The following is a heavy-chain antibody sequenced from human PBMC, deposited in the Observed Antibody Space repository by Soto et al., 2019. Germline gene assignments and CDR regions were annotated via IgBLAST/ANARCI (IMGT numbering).Heavy chain of an antibody. CDR2: ISYDGSNK. V-gene: IGHV3-30-3*01. CDR3: ARARWGSSSSFGY. CDR1: GFTFSSSA. D-gene: IGHD6-6*01. J-gene: IGHJ4*02. Sequence: QVQLVESGGGVVQPGRSLRLSCAASGFTFSSSALHWVRQAPGKGLEWVAVISYDGSNKYYADSVKGRFTISRDNSKNTLYTQMNSLRAEDTDVYYCARARWGSSSSFGYWGQGTLVTVSS.